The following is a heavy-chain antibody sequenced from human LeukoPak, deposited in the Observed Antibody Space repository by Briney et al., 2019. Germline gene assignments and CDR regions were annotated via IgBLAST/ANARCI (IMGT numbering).Heavy chain of an antibody. CDR1: GGSISSYY. V-gene: IGHV4-59*01. D-gene: IGHD5-24*01. CDR2: IYYSGST. Sequence: SETLSLTCTVSGGSISSYYWSWIRQPPGKGLEWIGYIYYSGSTNYNPSLKSRVTISVDTSKYQFSLKLSSVTAADTAVYYCARDQGDGYNDYWGQGTLVTVSS. J-gene: IGHJ4*02. CDR3: ARDQGDGYNDY.